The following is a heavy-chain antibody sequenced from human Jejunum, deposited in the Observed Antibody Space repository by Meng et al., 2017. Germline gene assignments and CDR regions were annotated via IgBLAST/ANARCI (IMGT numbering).Heavy chain of an antibody. CDR2: IYGNDQK. Sequence: SGPTLVKPTQTLTLTCSFSGFSLSSSGVAVGWIRQPPGKALEWLALIYGNDQKRYSPSLQSRLTITKDTSKNQVVLTLTNMDPVDTATYHCAHRVFSTFDSWGQGALVTVSS. V-gene: IGHV2-5*01. CDR1: GFSLSSSGVA. J-gene: IGHJ4*02. CDR3: AHRVFSTFDS. D-gene: IGHD3-3*01.